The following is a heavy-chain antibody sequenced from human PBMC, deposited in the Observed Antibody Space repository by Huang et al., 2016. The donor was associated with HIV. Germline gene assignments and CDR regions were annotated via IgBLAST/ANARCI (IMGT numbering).Heavy chain of an antibody. CDR1: GFTFSSYW. CDR3: VRDPRIQSWLNYFDY. V-gene: IGHV3-74*01. D-gene: IGHD3-22*01. CDR2: INSDGSSS. J-gene: IGHJ4*02. Sequence: EVQLVESGGGLVQPGGSLRLSCAASGFTFSSYWMHWVRQAPVKGLVWVSRINSDGSSSGYADSVKGRCTISRDNAKNTLYLQMNSLRAEDTAVYYCVRDPRIQSWLNYFDYWGQGTLVSVSS.